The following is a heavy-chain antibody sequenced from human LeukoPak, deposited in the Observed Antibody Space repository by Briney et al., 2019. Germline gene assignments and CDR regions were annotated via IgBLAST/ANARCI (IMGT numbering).Heavy chain of an antibody. Sequence: GGSLRLSCAYYGPNFETSAMHWVRQPPGKGLEWVSNIGTSSTTISYADSVKGRFTISRDNAKNSLYLQMNSLRADDTAVYYCARFAAGGSYYYMDVWGKGTTVTVSS. CDR2: IGTSSTTI. CDR1: GPNFETSA. V-gene: IGHV3-48*01. D-gene: IGHD6-25*01. J-gene: IGHJ6*03. CDR3: ARFAAGGSYYYMDV.